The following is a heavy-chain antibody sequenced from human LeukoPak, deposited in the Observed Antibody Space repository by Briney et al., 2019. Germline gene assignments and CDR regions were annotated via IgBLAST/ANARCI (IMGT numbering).Heavy chain of an antibody. CDR3: ARGPPQLRYFDWLLSNDAFDI. CDR1: GGSFSGYY. D-gene: IGHD3-9*01. V-gene: IGHV4-34*01. J-gene: IGHJ3*02. Sequence: SETLSLTCAVYGGSFSGYYWSWIRQPPGKGLEWVGEINHSGSTNYNPSLKSRVTISVDTSKNQFSLKLSSVTAAATAVYYCARGPPQLRYFDWLLSNDAFDIWGQGTMVTVSS. CDR2: INHSGST.